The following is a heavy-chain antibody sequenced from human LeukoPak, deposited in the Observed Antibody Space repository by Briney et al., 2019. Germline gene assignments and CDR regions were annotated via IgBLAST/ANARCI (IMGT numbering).Heavy chain of an antibody. CDR1: GFTFSSYA. D-gene: IGHD3-22*01. Sequence: PGGSLRLSCAASGFTFSSYAMHWVRQAPGKGLEYVSAISSNGGSTYYANSVKGRFTISRDNSKNTLYLQMGSLRAEDMAVYYCARSSSGYYYDAPFDYWGQGTLVTVSS. J-gene: IGHJ4*02. CDR2: ISSNGGST. CDR3: ARSSSGYYYDAPFDY. V-gene: IGHV3-64*01.